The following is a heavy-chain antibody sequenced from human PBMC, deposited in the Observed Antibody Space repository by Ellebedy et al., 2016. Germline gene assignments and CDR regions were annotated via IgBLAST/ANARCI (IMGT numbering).Heavy chain of an antibody. J-gene: IGHJ6*02. Sequence: ASVKVSXKASRYTFNSYGINWVRQAPGQGLEWMGWTSADNVNTNYAQNFQGRLTMTTDTSTSTAYMELRSLRSDDTAVYYCARERAPGVSYYRDSRERMDVWGQGTTVSVPS. CDR2: TSADNVNT. CDR1: RYTFNSYG. V-gene: IGHV1-18*01. CDR3: ARERAPGVSYYRDSRERMDV. D-gene: IGHD3-22*01.